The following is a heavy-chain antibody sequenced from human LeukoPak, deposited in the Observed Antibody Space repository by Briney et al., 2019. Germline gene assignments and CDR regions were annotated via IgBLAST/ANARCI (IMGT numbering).Heavy chain of an antibody. CDR2: MNQDGSEK. V-gene: IGHV3-7*04. D-gene: IGHD5-12*01. CDR1: GFTFTSQW. J-gene: IGHJ4*02. Sequence: PRGSLRLSCAVSGFTFTSQWLSWVSQAPGKGLEWVANMNQDGSEKYYVDSVKGRFTISRDNAKNSLYLQMKSLGAEETAVYYCTREGYAGGMDYWGQGALVTVSS. CDR3: TREGYAGGMDY.